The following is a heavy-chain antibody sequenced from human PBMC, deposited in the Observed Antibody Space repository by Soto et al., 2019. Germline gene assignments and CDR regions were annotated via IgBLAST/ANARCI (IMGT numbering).Heavy chain of an antibody. Sequence: GGSLRLSXAASGFIFSNHAMSWVRQVPGKGLEWVSGISAGGNLIYYADSVRGRFTMSRDNSKNMLYLQMNSLRAEDTAVYFCAKRQGIGAAAKNFDFWGQGARVTVSS. V-gene: IGHV3-23*01. CDR3: AKRQGIGAAAKNFDF. CDR1: GFIFSNHA. D-gene: IGHD6-13*01. J-gene: IGHJ4*02. CDR2: ISAGGNLI.